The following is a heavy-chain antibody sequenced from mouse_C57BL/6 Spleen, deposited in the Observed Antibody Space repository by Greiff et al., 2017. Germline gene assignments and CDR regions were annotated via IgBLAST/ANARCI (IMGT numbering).Heavy chain of an antibody. V-gene: IGHV6-3*01. CDR1: GFTFSNYW. Sequence: EVKLMESGGGLVQPGGSMKLSCVASGFTFSNYWMNWVRQSPEKGLEWVAQIRLKSDNYATHYAESVKGRFTISRDDSKSSVYLQMNNLRAEDTGIYYCTEADYYGTLYAMDYWGQGTSVTVSS. D-gene: IGHD1-1*01. CDR3: TEADYYGTLYAMDY. J-gene: IGHJ4*01. CDR2: IRLKSDNYAT.